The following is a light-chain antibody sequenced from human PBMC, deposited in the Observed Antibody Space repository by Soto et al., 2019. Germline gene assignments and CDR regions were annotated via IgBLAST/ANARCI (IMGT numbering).Light chain of an antibody. V-gene: IGLV1-36*01. J-gene: IGLJ2*01. CDR3: ATWDDSLNGQV. CDR1: RSNIGNNA. Sequence: QSVLTQPPSESGAPRQRVTISCSGSRSNIGNNAVNWYQQFPGRAPKLLIYYDDLLPSGVSDRFSGSKSGTSASLAISGLQSEDEADYYCATWDDSLNGQVFGGGTKLTVL. CDR2: YDD.